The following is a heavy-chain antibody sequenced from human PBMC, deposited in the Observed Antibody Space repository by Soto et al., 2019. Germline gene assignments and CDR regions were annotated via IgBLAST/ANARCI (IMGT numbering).Heavy chain of an antibody. CDR2: IYYSGST. CDR3: ARGSYYCDRSGYYPY. D-gene: IGHD3-22*01. J-gene: IGHJ1*01. V-gene: IGHV4-30-4*01. CDR1: GGSISSGDYY. Sequence: PSETLSLXCTVSGGSISSGDYYWSWIRQPPGKGLEWIGYIYYSGSTYYNPSLKSRVTISVDTSKNQFSLKLSSVTAADTAVYYCARGSYYCDRSGYYPYWGQGSLVIGSS.